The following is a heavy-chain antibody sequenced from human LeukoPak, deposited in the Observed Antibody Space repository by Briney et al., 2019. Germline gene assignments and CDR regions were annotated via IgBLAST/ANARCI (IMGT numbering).Heavy chain of an antibody. Sequence: ASVKVSCKASGYTFTSYYMHWVRQAPGQGLEWMGIINPSGGSTSYAQKFQGRVTMTRDMSTSTVYMELSSLRSEDTAVYYCAREGTPPGIAAAGAKYFDYWGQGTLVTVS. J-gene: IGHJ4*02. CDR1: GYTFTSYY. CDR3: AREGTPPGIAAAGAKYFDY. CDR2: INPSGGST. V-gene: IGHV1-46*01. D-gene: IGHD6-13*01.